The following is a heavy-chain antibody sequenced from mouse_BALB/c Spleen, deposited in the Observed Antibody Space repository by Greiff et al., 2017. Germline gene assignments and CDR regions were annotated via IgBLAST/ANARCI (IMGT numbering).Heavy chain of an antibody. J-gene: IGHJ4*01. V-gene: IGHV5-6-5*01. CDR1: GFTFSSYA. CDR2: ISSGGST. D-gene: IGHD1-1*01. CDR3: ARGPNYYGSSYGYAMDY. Sequence: EVQLVESGGGLVKPGGSLKLSCAASGFTFSSYAMSWVRQTPEKRLEWVASISSGGSTYYPDSVKGRFTISRDNARNILYLQMSSLRSEDTAMYYCARGPNYYGSSYGYAMDYWGQGTSVTVSS.